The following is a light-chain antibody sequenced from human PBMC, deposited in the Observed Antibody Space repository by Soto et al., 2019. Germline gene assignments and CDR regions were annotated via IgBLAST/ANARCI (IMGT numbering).Light chain of an antibody. J-gene: IGKJ1*01. CDR3: LQEYNYPRT. CDR2: AAS. Sequence: AIQVTQSPSSLSASVGDRVTITFRASQAIRTDLGWYQQKPGKAPKLLIFAASNLHSGVPSRFSGSGSGTDFTLAINNLQAEDFATYYCLQEYNYPRTFGQGTKVDI. CDR1: QAIRTD. V-gene: IGKV1-6*01.